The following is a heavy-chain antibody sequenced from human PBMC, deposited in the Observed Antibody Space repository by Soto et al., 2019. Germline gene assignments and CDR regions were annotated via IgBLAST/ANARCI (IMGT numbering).Heavy chain of an antibody. Sequence: KGLEWVSAMSGSGGSTYYADSVKARFTFSRANSKSTLYLQMNSLRAEDTAVYYFFKAEDGIRGTVPVSAFLLNRSSDL. CDR3: FKAEDGIRGTVPVSAFLLNRSSDL. CDR2: MSGSGGST. V-gene: IGHV3-23*01. D-gene: IGHD1-1*01. J-gene: IGHJ2*01.